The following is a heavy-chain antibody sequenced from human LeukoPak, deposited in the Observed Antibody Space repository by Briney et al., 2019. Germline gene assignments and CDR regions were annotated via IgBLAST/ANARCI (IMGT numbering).Heavy chain of an antibody. CDR3: ARASYDNSLRIDDY. CDR1: GYTFTGYY. J-gene: IGHJ4*02. CDR2: INPNSGGT. Sequence: ASVKVSCKASGYTFTGYYMHWVRQAPGQGLEWMGWINPNSGGTNYAQKFQGRVTMTRDTSISTAYMELSGLRSDDTAVYHYARASYDNSLRIDDYWGQGILVTVSS. V-gene: IGHV1-2*02. D-gene: IGHD3-22*01.